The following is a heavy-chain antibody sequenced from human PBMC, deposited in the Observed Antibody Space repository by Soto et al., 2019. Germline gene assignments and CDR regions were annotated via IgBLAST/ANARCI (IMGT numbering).Heavy chain of an antibody. J-gene: IGHJ6*02. V-gene: IGHV3-15*07. CDR3: ATEPYQYYLFGMDV. CDR2: IKSKTDGGTT. Sequence: EVQLVESGGGLVKPGGSLRLSCAASGFTFSNAWMNWVRQAPGKGLEWVGRIKSKTDGGTTGYAAPVKGRFTISRDDSQNTLYLQMNSLKTEDTAVSYCATEPYQYYLFGMDVWGHGTTVTVSS. CDR1: GFTFSNAW.